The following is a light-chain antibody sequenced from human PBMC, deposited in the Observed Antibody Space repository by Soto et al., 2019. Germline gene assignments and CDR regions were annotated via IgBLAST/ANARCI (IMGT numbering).Light chain of an antibody. CDR2: KAS. Sequence: DIQMTQSPSTLSASVGDRVTITCRASQSISSWLAWYQQKPGKAPKLLIYKASSLESGVPSRFSGSGSGTEFTLTISSLQPDGFATYYCQQYNSYSRWTFGQGTKVEIK. CDR3: QQYNSYSRWT. V-gene: IGKV1-5*03. CDR1: QSISSW. J-gene: IGKJ1*01.